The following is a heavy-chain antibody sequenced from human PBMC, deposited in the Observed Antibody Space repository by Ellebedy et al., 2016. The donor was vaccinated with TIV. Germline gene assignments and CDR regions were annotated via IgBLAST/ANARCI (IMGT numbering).Heavy chain of an antibody. CDR1: GYTFTSYA. CDR3: ARSRYYSYGYPSFDY. CDR2: INTGNGNT. J-gene: IGHJ4*02. V-gene: IGHV1-3*04. D-gene: IGHD5-18*01. Sequence: AASVKVSCKASGYTFTSYAMHWVRQAPGQGLEWMGWINTGNGNTKYSQKFQGRVTITRDTSATTAYMELSSLRSEDTAVYYCARSRYYSYGYPSFDYWGQGTLVTVSS.